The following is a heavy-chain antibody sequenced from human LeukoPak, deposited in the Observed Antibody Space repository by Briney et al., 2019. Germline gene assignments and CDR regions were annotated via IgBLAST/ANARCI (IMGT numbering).Heavy chain of an antibody. Sequence: GGSLRLSCAASGFTFSDYYLSWIRQAPGKGLECVSYISSTDGTMFYAASVKGRFSISRDNAQNSLHLQMNSLRAEDSAIYYCVRVSKDTFLPPFFDYWGQGTPVTVSS. CDR3: VRVSKDTFLPPFFDY. J-gene: IGHJ4*02. V-gene: IGHV3-11*04. CDR1: GFTFSDYY. D-gene: IGHD3-3*02. CDR2: ISSTDGTM.